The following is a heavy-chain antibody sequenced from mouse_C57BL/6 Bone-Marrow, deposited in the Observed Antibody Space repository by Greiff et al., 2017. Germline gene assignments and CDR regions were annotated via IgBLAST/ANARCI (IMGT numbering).Heavy chain of an antibody. CDR2: FYPGSGSI. V-gene: IGHV1-62-2*01. Sequence: VKLQESGAELVKPGASVKLSCKASGYTFTEYTIHWVKQRSGQGLEWIGWFYPGSGSIKYNEKFKDKATLTADKSSSTVYMALSRLTSEDSAVYFCARHEERHYYGSIHWYFDVWGTGTTVTVSS. CDR3: ARHEERHYYGSIHWYFDV. J-gene: IGHJ1*03. CDR1: GYTFTEYT. D-gene: IGHD1-1*01.